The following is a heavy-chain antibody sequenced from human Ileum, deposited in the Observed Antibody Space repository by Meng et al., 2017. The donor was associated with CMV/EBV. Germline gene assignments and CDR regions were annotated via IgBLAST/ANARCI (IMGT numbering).Heavy chain of an antibody. D-gene: IGHD3-16*01. CDR1: GGSLIGTNW. J-gene: IGHJ4*02. CDR2: IFHSGAS. Sequence: QMQLQESGPVLVRPSGTPSLTCVVSGGSLIGTNWWNWVRQPPGGGLEWIGEIFHSGASNYNPSLKSRVTISIDNSKNQFSLRLTSVTVADTAVYFCADPPAGLWGQGVLVTVSS. V-gene: IGHV4-4*02. CDR3: ADPPAGL.